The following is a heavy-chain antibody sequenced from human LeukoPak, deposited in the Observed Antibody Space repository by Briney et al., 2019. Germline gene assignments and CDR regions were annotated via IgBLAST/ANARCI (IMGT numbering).Heavy chain of an antibody. V-gene: IGHV3-23*01. CDR1: GFSFSTYS. J-gene: IGHJ4*02. Sequence: PGGSLRLSCAASGFSFSTYSFSWVRQAPGKGLEWVSAISGSGGSTYYADSVKGRFTISRDNSKNTLYLQMNSLRAEDTAVYYCAKIGYCSGGSCYWGQGTLVTVSS. CDR3: AKIGYCSGGSCY. CDR2: ISGSGGST. D-gene: IGHD2-15*01.